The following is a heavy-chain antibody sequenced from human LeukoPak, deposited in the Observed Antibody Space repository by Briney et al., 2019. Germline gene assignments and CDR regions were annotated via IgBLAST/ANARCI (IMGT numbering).Heavy chain of an antibody. CDR1: GFTFSSYS. CDR3: AREPPRDGYNFDY. J-gene: IGHJ4*02. CDR2: ISSSSSTI. Sequence: GGSLRLSCAASGFTFSSYSMNWVRQAPGKGLEWVSYISSSSSTIYYADSVKGRFTISRDNSKNTLYLQMNSLRAEDTAVYYCAREPPRDGYNFDYWGQGTLVTVSS. D-gene: IGHD5-24*01. V-gene: IGHV3-48*01.